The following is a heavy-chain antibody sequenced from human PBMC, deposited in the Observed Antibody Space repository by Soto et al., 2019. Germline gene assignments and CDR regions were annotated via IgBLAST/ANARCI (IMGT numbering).Heavy chain of an antibody. Sequence: PSETLSLTCTVSGGSISSYYWSWIRQPPGKGLEWIGYIYYNGSTNYNPSLKSRVTISVDTSKNQFSLKLSSVTAADTAVYYCARDLRGYSGYEHYFDYWGQGTLVTVSS. CDR3: ARDLRGYSGYEHYFDY. J-gene: IGHJ4*02. CDR2: IYYNGST. D-gene: IGHD5-12*01. V-gene: IGHV4-59*01. CDR1: GGSISSYY.